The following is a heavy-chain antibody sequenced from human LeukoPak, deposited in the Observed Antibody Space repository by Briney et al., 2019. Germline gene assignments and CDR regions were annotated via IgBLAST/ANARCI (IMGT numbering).Heavy chain of an antibody. V-gene: IGHV4-4*08. Sequence: PSETLSLTGSVSGDSISSDYWSWIRQPPGKGLEWIGYIYRIGNTDYNPSLKSRVTISLDTSKNQLSLNLTSVTAADTAVYYCAGRGQRYFRDWGQGTLVTVSS. CDR1: GDSISSDY. CDR2: IYRIGNT. J-gene: IGHJ1*01. CDR3: AGRGQRYFRD.